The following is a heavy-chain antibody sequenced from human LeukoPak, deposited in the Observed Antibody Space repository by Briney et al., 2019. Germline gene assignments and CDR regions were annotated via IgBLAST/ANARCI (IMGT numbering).Heavy chain of an antibody. CDR3: ATTTVTTGYYYYGMDV. CDR1: GFTVSSNY. J-gene: IGHJ6*02. D-gene: IGHD4-17*01. V-gene: IGHV3-66*01. Sequence: GGSLRLSCAASGFTVSSNYMSWVRQAPGKGLEWVSVIYSGGSTYYADSVKGRFTISRDNSKNTLYLQMNSLRAEDTAVYYCATTTVTTGYYYYGMDVWGQGTTVTVSS. CDR2: IYSGGST.